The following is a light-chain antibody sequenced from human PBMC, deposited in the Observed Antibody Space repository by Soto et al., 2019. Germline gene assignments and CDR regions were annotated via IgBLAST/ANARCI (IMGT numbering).Light chain of an antibody. CDR1: QSVSSSN. Sequence: EIVLTQSPGTLSLSPGERATLSCRASQSVSSSNLAWYQQKPGQAPRLLIYGASSRATGIPDRFSGSGSGTDFTLTISRLEPEDFAVYYCQQYSSSPTYTFGQGTKLEIK. J-gene: IGKJ2*01. CDR3: QQYSSSPTYT. V-gene: IGKV3-20*01. CDR2: GAS.